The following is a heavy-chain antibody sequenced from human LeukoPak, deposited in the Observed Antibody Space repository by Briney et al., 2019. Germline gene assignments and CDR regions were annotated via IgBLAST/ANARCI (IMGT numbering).Heavy chain of an antibody. D-gene: IGHD3-9*01. V-gene: IGHV3-9*01. J-gene: IGHJ4*02. CDR3: AKTGSRVLRYFDWLSRKDYFDY. CDR2: ISWNSGSI. Sequence: PGRSLRLSCAASGFTFDDYAMHWVRHAPGKGLEWVSGISWNSGSIGYADSVKGRFTISRDNAKNSLYLQMNSLRAEDTALYYCAKTGSRVLRYFDWLSRKDYFDYWGQGTLVTVSS. CDR1: GFTFDDYA.